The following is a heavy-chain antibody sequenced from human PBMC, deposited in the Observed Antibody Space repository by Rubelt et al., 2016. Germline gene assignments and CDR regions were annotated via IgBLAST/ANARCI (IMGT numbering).Heavy chain of an antibody. CDR3: ARAIGLRYFDY. V-gene: IGHV1-8*01. D-gene: IGHD3/OR15-3a*01. CDR2: LNPRTGNS. J-gene: IGHJ4*02. Sequence: QVQLVQSGAAVEKPGASVKVSCKASGYTFIDYDINWVRQATGQGLEWMGWLNPRTGNSAFAQNVQGRVTVTRNPSISTAYMELSKLRSEDTAVYFCARAIGLRYFDYWGQGTLVTVSS. CDR1: GYTFIDYD.